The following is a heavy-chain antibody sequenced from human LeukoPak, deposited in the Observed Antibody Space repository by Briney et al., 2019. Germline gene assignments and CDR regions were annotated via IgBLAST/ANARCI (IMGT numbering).Heavy chain of an antibody. J-gene: IGHJ4*02. CDR3: ARRKVNIVVVPAAPFDY. Sequence: SETLSLTCAVYGGSFSGYYWSWIRQPPGKGLEWIGGINHSGSTNYNPSLKSRVTISVDTSKNQFSLKLSSVTAADTAVYYCARRKVNIVVVPAAPFDYWGQGTLVTVSS. CDR1: GGSFSGYY. CDR2: INHSGST. D-gene: IGHD2-2*01. V-gene: IGHV4-34*01.